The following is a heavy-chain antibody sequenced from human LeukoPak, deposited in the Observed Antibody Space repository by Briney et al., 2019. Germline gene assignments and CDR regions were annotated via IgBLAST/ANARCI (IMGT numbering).Heavy chain of an antibody. CDR1: GFTLSSYG. V-gene: IGHV3-33*06. Sequence: PGRSLRLSCAASGFTLSSYGIHWVRQAPGKGLEWVAVIWYDGSKKYYADSVKGRFTISRDNSKNTLYLQMNSLRTEDTAVYYCAKARVVELDAFDIWGQGTMVTVSS. CDR2: IWYDGSKK. D-gene: IGHD1-7*01. J-gene: IGHJ3*02. CDR3: AKARVVELDAFDI.